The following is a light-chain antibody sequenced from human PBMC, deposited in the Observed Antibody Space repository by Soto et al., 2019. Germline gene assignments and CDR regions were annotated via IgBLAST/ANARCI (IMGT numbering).Light chain of an antibody. Sequence: DIQMTQSPSTLSASVGARVTITCRASQSISSFLNWYQHKVGKAPKLLIYAASSLQSGVPSRFSGSGSGAEFTLTITSMQPEDFATYYCQQSYNTPWTFGQGTKVDIK. CDR1: QSISSF. CDR3: QQSYNTPWT. V-gene: IGKV1-39*01. J-gene: IGKJ1*01. CDR2: AAS.